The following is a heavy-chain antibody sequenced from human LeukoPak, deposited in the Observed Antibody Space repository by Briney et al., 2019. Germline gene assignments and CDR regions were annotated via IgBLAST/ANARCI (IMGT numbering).Heavy chain of an antibody. V-gene: IGHV3-21*01. CDR3: AREAVSGSSYFDY. CDR2: ITDNGLSI. J-gene: IGHJ4*02. CDR1: GFTFKNYR. Sequence: GGSLRLSCAASGFTFKNYRMNWVRQVPGKGPEWVSSITDNGLSIYYADSVKGRFTISRGNAENSLYLQMDSLRAEDTAVYCCAREAVSGSSYFDYWGLGTLVTVSS. D-gene: IGHD6-19*01.